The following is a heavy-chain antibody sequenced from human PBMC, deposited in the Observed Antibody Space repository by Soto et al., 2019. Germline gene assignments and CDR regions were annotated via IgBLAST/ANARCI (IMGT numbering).Heavy chain of an antibody. CDR3: AKDQCSGGYCFYGMDV. Sequence: QVHLVESGGGVVQPGRSLRLSCAASGFTFSNYGMNWVRQAPCKGLEWVAVILYDASNKYYADSVKGRFTISRDNSKNTLYLQMNSLRAEDTGVYYCAKDQCSGGYCFYGMDVWGQGTTVTVSS. CDR2: ILYDASNK. CDR1: GFTFSNYG. D-gene: IGHD2-15*01. V-gene: IGHV3-30*18. J-gene: IGHJ6*02.